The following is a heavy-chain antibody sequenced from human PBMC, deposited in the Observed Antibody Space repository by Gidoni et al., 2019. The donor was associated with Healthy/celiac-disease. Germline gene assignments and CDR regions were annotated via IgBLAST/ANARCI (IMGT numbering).Heavy chain of an antibody. CDR1: GGTFSSYA. V-gene: IGHV1-69*01. J-gene: IGHJ6*02. Sequence: QVQLVQSGAEVKKPGSSVKVSCKASGGTFSSYAISWVRQAPGQGLEWMGGIIPIFGTANYAQKFQGRVTITADESTSTAYMELSSLRSEDTAVYYCALLEDIVVVPAAIHRGDYYYYYGMDVWGQGTTVTVSS. D-gene: IGHD2-2*02. CDR2: IIPIFGTA. CDR3: ALLEDIVVVPAAIHRGDYYYYYGMDV.